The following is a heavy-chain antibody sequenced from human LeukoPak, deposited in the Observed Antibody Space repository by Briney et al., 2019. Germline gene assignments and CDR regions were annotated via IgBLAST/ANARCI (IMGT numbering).Heavy chain of an antibody. D-gene: IGHD4-11*01. CDR3: ARAQPKRLQKRQGAFDI. Sequence: SETLSLTCAVYGGSFSGYYWSWIRQPPGKGLEWIGEINHSGSTNYNPSLKSRVTISVDTSKNQFSLKLSSVTAADTAVYYCARAQPKRLQKRQGAFDIWGQGTMVTVSS. V-gene: IGHV4-34*01. J-gene: IGHJ3*02. CDR2: INHSGST. CDR1: GGSFSGYY.